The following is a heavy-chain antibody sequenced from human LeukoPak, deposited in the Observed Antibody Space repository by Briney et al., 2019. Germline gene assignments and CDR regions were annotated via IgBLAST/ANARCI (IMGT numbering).Heavy chain of an antibody. D-gene: IGHD6-6*01. J-gene: IGHJ3*02. V-gene: IGHV3-21*01. CDR3: ARGFVHAFDI. CDR2: ISSSSTYI. Sequence: PGGSLRLSCVASGFPFRSFSMNWVRQAPGKGLEWVSSISSSSTYIYYADSVKGRFTISRDNAKNSLYLQMNSLRVEDTAVYYCARGFVHAFDIWGQGTMVTVSS. CDR1: GFPFRSFS.